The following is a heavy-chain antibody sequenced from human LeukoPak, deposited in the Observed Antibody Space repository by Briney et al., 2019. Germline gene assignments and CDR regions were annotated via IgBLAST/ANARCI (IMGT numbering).Heavy chain of an antibody. CDR3: ASQYDSSGYVAFDI. Sequence: GGSLRLSCAASGFTFSDYYMSWIRQAPGKGLEWVSYISSSGSIIYYADSVKGRFTISRDNAKNSLYLQMNSLRAEDTAVYYCASQYDSSGYVAFDIWGQGTMVTVSS. V-gene: IGHV3-11*04. CDR1: GFTFSDYY. J-gene: IGHJ3*02. CDR2: ISSSGSII. D-gene: IGHD3-22*01.